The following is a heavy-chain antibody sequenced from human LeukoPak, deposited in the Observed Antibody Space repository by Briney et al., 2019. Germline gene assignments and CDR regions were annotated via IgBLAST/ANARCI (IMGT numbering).Heavy chain of an antibody. D-gene: IGHD6-13*01. CDR2: ISGSGGST. Sequence: GGSLRLSCAASGFTFSSFAMSWVRQAPGKGLEWVSSISGSGGSTYYADSVKGRFTISRDNSKNTLYLQMNSLRAEDTAVYYCARDPIAAAGFDYWGQGTLVTVSS. J-gene: IGHJ4*02. V-gene: IGHV3-23*01. CDR3: ARDPIAAAGFDY. CDR1: GFTFSSFA.